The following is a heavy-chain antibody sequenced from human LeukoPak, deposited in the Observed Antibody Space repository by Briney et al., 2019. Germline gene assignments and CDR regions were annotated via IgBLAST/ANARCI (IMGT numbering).Heavy chain of an antibody. Sequence: ASVKVSCKASGYTFTSYYMHWVRQAPGQGLEWMGIINPSGGSTSYAQKFQGRVTMTRDTSTSTVYMELSSLRSEDTAVYYRARDGTGAPGWFDPWGQGTLVTVSS. V-gene: IGHV1-46*01. D-gene: IGHD1-14*01. CDR3: ARDGTGAPGWFDP. CDR1: GYTFTSYY. J-gene: IGHJ5*02. CDR2: INPSGGST.